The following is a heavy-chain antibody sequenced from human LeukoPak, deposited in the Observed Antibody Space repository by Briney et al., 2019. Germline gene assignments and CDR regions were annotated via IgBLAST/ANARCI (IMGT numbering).Heavy chain of an antibody. CDR1: GFTFSRYS. J-gene: IGHJ3*02. CDR2: ISTSSSFL. V-gene: IGHV3-21*01. D-gene: IGHD6-19*01. CDR3: ARGRVGQWLVDAFDI. Sequence: PGGSLRLSCAASGFTFSRYSMNWVRQAPGKGLEWGSSISTSSSFLYYADSVKGRFTISRDNAKNSLYLQMNSLRAEDTAVYYCARGRVGQWLVDAFDIWGQGTMVTVSS.